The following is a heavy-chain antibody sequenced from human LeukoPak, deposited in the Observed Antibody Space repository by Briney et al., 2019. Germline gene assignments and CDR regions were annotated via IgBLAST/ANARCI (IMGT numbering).Heavy chain of an antibody. CDR3: ARGGAIFSSLYYMDV. Sequence: ASVKASCKASGYTFTSYDINWVRQATGQGLEWMGWMNPNSGNTGYAQKFQGRVTMTRNTSISTAYMELSSLRSEDTAVYYCARGGAIFSSLYYMDVWGKGTTVTVSS. D-gene: IGHD3-3*01. CDR2: MNPNSGNT. V-gene: IGHV1-8*01. J-gene: IGHJ6*03. CDR1: GYTFTSYD.